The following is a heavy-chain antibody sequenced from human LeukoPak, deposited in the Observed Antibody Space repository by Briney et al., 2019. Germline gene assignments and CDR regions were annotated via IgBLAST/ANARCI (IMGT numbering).Heavy chain of an antibody. J-gene: IGHJ3*02. CDR1: GGSVSSGSYY. D-gene: IGHD6-19*01. V-gene: IGHV4-61*01. Sequence: EPSETLSLTCTVSGGSVSSGSYYWSWIRQPPGKGLEWIGYIYYSGSTNYNPSLKSRVTISVDTSKNQFSLKLSSVTAADTAVYYCAREPSSGWSSYAFDIWGQGTMVTVSS. CDR3: AREPSSGWSSYAFDI. CDR2: IYYSGST.